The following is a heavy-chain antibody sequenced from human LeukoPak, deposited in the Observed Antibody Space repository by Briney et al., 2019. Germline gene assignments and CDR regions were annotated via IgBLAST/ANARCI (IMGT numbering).Heavy chain of an antibody. CDR3: ARGPSTGELDY. D-gene: IGHD7-27*01. Sequence: GGSLRLSCAASGFTVSSKYMTWVRQAPGEGLEWVSILYSGGSTYYADSVKGRFTISRDNSKNTLYLQMNSLRIEDTAEYYCARGPSTGELDYWGQGTLVTVSS. J-gene: IGHJ4*02. V-gene: IGHV3-66*02. CDR2: LYSGGST. CDR1: GFTVSSKY.